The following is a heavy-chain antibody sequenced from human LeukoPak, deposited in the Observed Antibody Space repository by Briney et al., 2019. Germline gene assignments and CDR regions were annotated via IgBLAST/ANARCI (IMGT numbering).Heavy chain of an antibody. CDR3: ARRESGSSWYWWFDP. J-gene: IGHJ5*02. V-gene: IGHV4-59*08. CDR1: GGSMTRYY. CDR2: VYYTGST. D-gene: IGHD6-13*01. Sequence: SETLSLTRTVSGGSMTRYYWSWIRQPPGQGLEWIGYVYYTGSTNYNPSLKSRITISMDTSRQQFSLKVASVTAADTAVYYCARRESGSSWYWWFDPWGQGTLVTVSS.